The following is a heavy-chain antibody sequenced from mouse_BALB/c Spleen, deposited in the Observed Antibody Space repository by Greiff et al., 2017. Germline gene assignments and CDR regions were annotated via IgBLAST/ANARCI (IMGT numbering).Heavy chain of an antibody. V-gene: IGHV1S56*01. J-gene: IGHJ1*01. Sequence: VQLQQSEPELVKPGASVRISCKASGYTFTSYYIHWVKQRPGQGLEWIGWIYPGNVNTKYNEKFKGKATLTADKSSSTAYMQLSSLTSEDSAVYFCASDRYDWYFDVWGAGTTVTVSS. CDR1: GYTFTSYY. CDR3: ASDRYDWYFDV. D-gene: IGHD2-14*01. CDR2: IYPGNVNT.